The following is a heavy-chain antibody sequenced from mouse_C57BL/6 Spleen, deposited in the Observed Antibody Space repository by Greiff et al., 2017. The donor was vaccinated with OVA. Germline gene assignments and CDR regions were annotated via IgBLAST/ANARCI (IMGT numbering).Heavy chain of an antibody. D-gene: IGHD3-2*02. V-gene: IGHV1-82*01. Sequence: QVQLQQSRPELVKPGASVKISCKASGYAFSSSWMNWVKQRPGKGLEWIGRIYPGDGDTNYNGKFKGKATLTADKSSSTAYMQLSSLTSEDSAVYFCARPLARDSSGYVDFDYWGQGTTLTVSS. J-gene: IGHJ2*01. CDR3: ARPLARDSSGYVDFDY. CDR2: IYPGDGDT. CDR1: GYAFSSSW.